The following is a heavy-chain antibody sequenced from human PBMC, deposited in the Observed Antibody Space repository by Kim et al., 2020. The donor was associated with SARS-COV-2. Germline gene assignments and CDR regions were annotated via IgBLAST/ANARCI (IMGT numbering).Heavy chain of an antibody. D-gene: IGHD3-3*02. CDR3: ASPSF. Sequence: YDASNKYYADSVKGRFTISRDNSKNALYLQMNSLGAEDTAVYYCASPSFWGQGTLVTVSS. V-gene: IGHV3-30*03. J-gene: IGHJ4*02. CDR2: YDASNK.